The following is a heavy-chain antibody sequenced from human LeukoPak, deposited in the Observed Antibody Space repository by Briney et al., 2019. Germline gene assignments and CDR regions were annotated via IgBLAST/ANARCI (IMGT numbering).Heavy chain of an antibody. D-gene: IGHD3-16*01. Sequence: SGTLSLTCNVSGDSISSSAFYWGWIRQPPGKGLEYIGSIYYSGDTYYNPSLKSRVTISADTSENQFSLKLSSVTAADTAVYYCARHGQTFDSSFDYWGREPWSPSPQ. CDR2: IYYSGDT. CDR3: ARHGQTFDSSFDY. CDR1: GDSISSSAFY. J-gene: IGHJ4*02. V-gene: IGHV4-39*01.